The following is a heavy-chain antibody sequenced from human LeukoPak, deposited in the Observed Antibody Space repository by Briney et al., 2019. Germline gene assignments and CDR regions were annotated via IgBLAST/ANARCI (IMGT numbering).Heavy chain of an antibody. D-gene: IGHD4-11*01. V-gene: IGHV1-2*02. Sequence: ASVKVSCKASVYTFTGYYIHWVRQAPGQGLEWMGWINPNSGGTNYAQKFQGRVTMTRDTSISTAYMELSRLRSDDTAVYYCARTLQYDNWFDPWGQGSLVTVSS. CDR3: ARTLQYDNWFDP. J-gene: IGHJ5*02. CDR1: VYTFTGYY. CDR2: INPNSGGT.